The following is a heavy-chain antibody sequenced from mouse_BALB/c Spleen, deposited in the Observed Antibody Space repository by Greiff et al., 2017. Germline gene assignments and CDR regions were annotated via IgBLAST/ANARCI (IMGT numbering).Heavy chain of an antibody. Sequence: VQLKESGPGLVKPSQSLSLTCSVTGYSITSGYYWNWIRQFPGNKLEWMGYISYDGSNNYNPSLKNRISITRDTSKNQFFLKLNSVTTEDTATYYCAIYYDYDDFDYWGQGTTLTVSS. CDR2: ISYDGSN. CDR3: AIYYDYDDFDY. V-gene: IGHV3-6*02. J-gene: IGHJ2*01. D-gene: IGHD2-4*01. CDR1: GYSITSGYY.